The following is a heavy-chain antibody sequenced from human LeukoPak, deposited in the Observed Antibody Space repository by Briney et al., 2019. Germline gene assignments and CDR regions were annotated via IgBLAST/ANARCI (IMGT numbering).Heavy chain of an antibody. CDR3: AGGALTYSSSSGYFDY. CDR1: GGSISNYY. V-gene: IGHV4-4*07. CDR2: IYTSGST. J-gene: IGHJ4*02. D-gene: IGHD6-6*01. Sequence: SDTLSLTCTVSGGSISNYYWSWIRQPAGKGLEWIGRIYTSGSTNYNPSLKSRVTMSVDTSKNQFSLKLSSVTAADTAVYYCAGGALTYSSSSGYFDYWGQGTLVTVSS.